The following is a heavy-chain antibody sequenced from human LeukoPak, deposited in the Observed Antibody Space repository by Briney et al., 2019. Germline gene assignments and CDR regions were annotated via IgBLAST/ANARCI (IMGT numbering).Heavy chain of an antibody. CDR1: GFTFSNYW. V-gene: IGHV3-7*01. J-gene: IGHJ4*02. CDR2: VKQEGNDK. D-gene: IGHD3-3*01. CDR3: ARAPGDWSGYHYYFDY. Sequence: GGSLRLSCAASGFTFSNYWMMWVRQAPGKGLEWVANVKQEGNDKYYVDSVRGRFTISRDNAKSSLHLQMNSLRVEDTAVYYCARAPGDWSGYHYYFDYWGQGTLVTVSS.